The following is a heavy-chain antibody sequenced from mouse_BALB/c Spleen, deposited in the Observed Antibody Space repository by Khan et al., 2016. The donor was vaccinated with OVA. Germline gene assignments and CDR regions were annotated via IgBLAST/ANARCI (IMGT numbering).Heavy chain of an antibody. V-gene: IGHV2-6-1*01. J-gene: IGHJ4*01. CDR2: IWRDGTI. CDR1: GFSLTNYG. Sequence: QMQLEESGPGLVAPSQSLSITCTISGFSLTNYGVHWVRQPPGKGLEWLVVIWRDGTITYSSVLKSRLSISKDNSKSQVLLKMNSLQTDDTAMYYCARQPYYHYYIMDYLGQGTSVTVSS. D-gene: IGHD2-10*01. CDR3: ARQPYYHYYIMDY.